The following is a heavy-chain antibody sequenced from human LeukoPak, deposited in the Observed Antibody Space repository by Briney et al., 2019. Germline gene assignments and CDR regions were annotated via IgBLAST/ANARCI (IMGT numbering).Heavy chain of an antibody. J-gene: IGHJ6*03. Sequence: SVKVSCKASGGTFSSYAISWVRQAPGQGLEWMGGIIPIFGTANYAQKFQGRVTITADESTSTAYMELSSLRSEDTAVYYCARSDIVVVPAAIGPRDYYYYYMDVWGKGTTVTVSS. CDR2: IIPIFGTA. V-gene: IGHV1-69*13. CDR1: GGTFSSYA. CDR3: ARSDIVVVPAAIGPRDYYYYYMDV. D-gene: IGHD2-2*02.